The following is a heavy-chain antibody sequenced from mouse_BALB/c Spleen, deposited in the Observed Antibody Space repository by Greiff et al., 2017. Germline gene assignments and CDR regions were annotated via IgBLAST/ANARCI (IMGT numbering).Heavy chain of an antibody. V-gene: IGHV5-12-1*01. D-gene: IGHD1-1*01. CDR3: ARITTVVRAMDY. CDR2: ISSGGGST. Sequence: EVKLVESGGGLVKPGGSLKLSCAASGFAFSSYDMSWVRQTPEKRLEWVAYISSGGGSTYYPDTVKGRFTISRDNAKNNLYLQMSSLKSEDTAMYYCARITTVVRAMDYWGQGTSVTVSS. CDR1: GFAFSSYD. J-gene: IGHJ4*01.